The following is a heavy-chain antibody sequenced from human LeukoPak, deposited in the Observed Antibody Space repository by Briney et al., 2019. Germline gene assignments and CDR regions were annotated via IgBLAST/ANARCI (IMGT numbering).Heavy chain of an antibody. CDR3: ARDNGRWILDAFDT. J-gene: IGHJ3*02. CDR2: IWYDGSNK. Sequence: PGGSLRLSCAASGFTFSSYGMHWVRQAPGKGLEWVAVIWYDGSNKYYADSVKGRFTISRDNSKNTLYLQMNSLRAEDTAVYYCARDNGRWILDAFDTWGQGTMVTVSS. CDR1: GFTFSSYG. V-gene: IGHV3-33*01. D-gene: IGHD5-18*01.